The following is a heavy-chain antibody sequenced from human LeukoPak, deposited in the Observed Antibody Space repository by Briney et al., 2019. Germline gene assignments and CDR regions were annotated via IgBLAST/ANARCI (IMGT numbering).Heavy chain of an antibody. Sequence: SETLSLTCTVSGGSISSSSYYWSWIRQPPGKGLEWIGYIYYSGSTNYNPSLKSRVTISVDTSKNQFSLKLSSVTAADTAVYYCARAFSGYTPFDSWGQGTLVTVSS. CDR3: ARAFSGYTPFDS. D-gene: IGHD5-12*01. J-gene: IGHJ4*02. CDR1: GGSISSSSYY. CDR2: IYYSGST. V-gene: IGHV4-61*01.